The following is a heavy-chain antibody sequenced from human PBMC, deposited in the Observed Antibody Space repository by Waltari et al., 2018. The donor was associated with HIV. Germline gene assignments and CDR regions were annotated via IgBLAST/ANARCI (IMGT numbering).Heavy chain of an antibody. CDR1: GFTFSRYW. Sequence: EVQLVESGGGWVQPGGSLRLSCAASGFTFSRYWMSWVRQAPGKGLEWVANIKQDGSEKYYVDSVKGRFTISRDNAKNSLYLQMNSLRAEDTAVYYCARPFYGSGSYYKDWGQGTLVTVSS. CDR3: ARPFYGSGSYYKD. D-gene: IGHD3-10*01. V-gene: IGHV3-7*01. CDR2: IKQDGSEK. J-gene: IGHJ4*02.